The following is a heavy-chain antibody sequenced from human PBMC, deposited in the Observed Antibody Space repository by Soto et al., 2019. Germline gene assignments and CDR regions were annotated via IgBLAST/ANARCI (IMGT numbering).Heavy chain of an antibody. J-gene: IGHJ4*02. CDR2: INHSGST. CDR3: ARGGVVVYIVVVPAAFVDY. D-gene: IGHD2-2*01. Sequence: SEPLSITPAIHWRSFRGYYWSRIRPPPGEGLEWIGEINHSGSTNYNPSLKSRVTISVDTSKTQFSLKLSSVTAADTAVYYCARGGVVVYIVVVPAAFVDYWGQGTLVTVSS. V-gene: IGHV4-34*01. CDR1: WRSFRGYY.